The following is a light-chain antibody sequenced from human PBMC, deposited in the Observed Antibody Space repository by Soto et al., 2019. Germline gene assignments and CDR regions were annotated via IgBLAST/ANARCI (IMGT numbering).Light chain of an antibody. J-gene: IGKJ1*01. CDR2: GAS. Sequence: EIVMTQSPATLSASPGERVTLSCRASQSISSNLAWYQQKPGQTPRLLIYGASTRATGFPARFSGSGSGTEFTLTISSLQSEDFAVYYCQQYNNWPPWTFGQGTKVEIK. CDR1: QSISSN. V-gene: IGKV3-15*01. CDR3: QQYNNWPPWT.